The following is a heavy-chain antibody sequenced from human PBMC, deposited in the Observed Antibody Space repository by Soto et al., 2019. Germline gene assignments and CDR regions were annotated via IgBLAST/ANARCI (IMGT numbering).Heavy chain of an antibody. Sequence: QVQLVQSGAEVKKPGASVKVSCKASGYTFTSYGISWVRRAPGQGLEWMGWISAYTGNTNYAQKLQGRVTMTTDTSTSTAYMELRSLRPDDTAVYYCAYHVYGDHSTHNWFDPWGQGTLVTVSS. V-gene: IGHV1-18*01. CDR3: AYHVYGDHSTHNWFDP. J-gene: IGHJ5*02. D-gene: IGHD4-17*01. CDR1: GYTFTSYG. CDR2: ISAYTGNT.